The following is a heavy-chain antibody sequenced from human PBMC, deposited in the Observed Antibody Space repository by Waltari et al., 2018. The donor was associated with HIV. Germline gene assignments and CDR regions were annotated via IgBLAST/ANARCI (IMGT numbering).Heavy chain of an antibody. V-gene: IGHV4-61*08. CDR1: GVSVKSGGYY. CDR3: TRDRGASDV. J-gene: IGHJ3*01. Sequence: QVHLQESGPGLVKPSETLSLTCNVSGVSVKSGGYYWSWVRQPPGKGLEYIGYVYYTGATIYNPSLKGRVTIALATSKNQFSLKLTSVTAIDTAVYYCTRDRGASDVWGPGTLVTVSS. D-gene: IGHD1-26*01. CDR2: VYYTGAT.